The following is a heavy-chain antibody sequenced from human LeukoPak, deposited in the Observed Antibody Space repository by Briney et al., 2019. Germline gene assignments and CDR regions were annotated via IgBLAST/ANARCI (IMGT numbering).Heavy chain of an antibody. CDR2: INHSGST. V-gene: IGHV4-34*01. CDR3: ARGRRNYYDSSGYFYY. Sequence: SETLSLTCAVYGGSFSGYYWSWLRQPPGKGPEWIGEINHSGSTNYNPSLKSRVTISVDTSKNQFSLKLSSVTAADTAVYYCARGRRNYYDSSGYFYYWGQGTLVTVSS. CDR1: GGSFSGYY. J-gene: IGHJ4*02. D-gene: IGHD3-22*01.